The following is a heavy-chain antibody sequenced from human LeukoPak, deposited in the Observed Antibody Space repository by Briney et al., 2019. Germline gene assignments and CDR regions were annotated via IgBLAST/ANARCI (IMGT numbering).Heavy chain of an antibody. J-gene: IGHJ4*02. V-gene: IGHV3-7*01. Sequence: GGSLRLSCAASGFTFSTYWMTWVRQAPGKGLEWVANIKEDGSQKYYVDSVKGRFTISRDNAKNSLYLQRDSLRAEDTAVYYCARDTGCAGGNCFSFYDSWGQGTLVTVSS. D-gene: IGHD2-15*01. CDR2: IKEDGSQK. CDR1: GFTFSTYW. CDR3: ARDTGCAGGNCFSFYDS.